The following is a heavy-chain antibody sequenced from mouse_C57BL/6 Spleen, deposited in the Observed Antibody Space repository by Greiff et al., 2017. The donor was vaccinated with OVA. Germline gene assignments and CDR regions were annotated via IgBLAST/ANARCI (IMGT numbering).Heavy chain of an antibody. CDR1: GFTFSDAW. Sequence: EVKLLESGGGLVQPGGSMKLSCAASGFTFSDAWMDWVRQSPENGLEWVAEIRNKANNHATYYAESVKGRFTISRDDSKSSVYLQMNSLRAEDTGIYYCTDGYYWGQGTTLTVSS. CDR2: IRNKANNHAT. J-gene: IGHJ2*01. D-gene: IGHD2-3*01. CDR3: TDGYY. V-gene: IGHV6-6*01.